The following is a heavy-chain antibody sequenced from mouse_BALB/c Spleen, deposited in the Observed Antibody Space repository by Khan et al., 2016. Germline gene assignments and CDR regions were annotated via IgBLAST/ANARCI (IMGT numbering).Heavy chain of an antibody. J-gene: IGHJ4*01. V-gene: IGHV9-1*02. Sequence: QIQLVQSGPELKKPGETVKISCKASGYTFTNYGMNWVKQAPGKGLKWMGWINTYTGEPTYADDFKGRFAFSLETSASTAYLQLTNLKNEDRARYFCAREPYAMDYWGQGTSVTVSS. CDR3: AREPYAMDY. CDR1: GYTFTNYG. CDR2: INTYTGEP.